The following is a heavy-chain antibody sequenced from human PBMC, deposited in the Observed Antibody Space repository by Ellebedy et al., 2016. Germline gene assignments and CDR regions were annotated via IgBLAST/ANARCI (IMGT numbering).Heavy chain of an antibody. Sequence: GESLKISCVASGFTFSSYNMNWVRQAPGKGLEWVSSISSGSGYIYYANSVKGRFTISRDNAKNSLYLQMNSLRAEDTAVYYCARDMVDVFLYFGDTYGMDVWGQGTTVTVSS. J-gene: IGHJ6*02. V-gene: IGHV3-21*01. D-gene: IGHD3-10*01. CDR2: ISSGSGYI. CDR3: ARDMVDVFLYFGDTYGMDV. CDR1: GFTFSSYN.